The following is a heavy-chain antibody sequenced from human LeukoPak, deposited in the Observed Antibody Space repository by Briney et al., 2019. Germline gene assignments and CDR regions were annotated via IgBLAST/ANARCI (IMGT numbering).Heavy chain of an antibody. CDR1: GGPISGYY. CDR2: IYYNGST. V-gene: IGHV4-59*01. Sequence: AETLSLTCTVSGGPISGYYWHLIRQPPGKGLEWIAHIYYNGSTDYNPSLKSRGTISVDPSQSQFSMKLSSVTAADRAVYYCARAGGGCSRTSCPTRYYGMDVWGPGNTVTVSS. J-gene: IGHJ6*01. CDR3: ARAGGGCSRTSCPTRYYGMDV. D-gene: IGHD2-2*01.